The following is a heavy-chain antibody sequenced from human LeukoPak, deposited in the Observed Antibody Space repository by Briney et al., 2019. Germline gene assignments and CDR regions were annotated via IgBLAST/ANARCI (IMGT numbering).Heavy chain of an antibody. Sequence: PSETLSLTCAVSGASFSDYKWAWIRQPPGKGLEWIGEINHSGTITYNPSLDSRVTISIDRSKNQFSLKLTSMTAADTAIYYCVSDRYSSIWYHWGQGTLVTVSS. CDR3: VSDRYSSIWYH. CDR1: GASFSDYK. V-gene: IGHV4-34*01. CDR2: INHSGTI. J-gene: IGHJ4*02. D-gene: IGHD6-13*01.